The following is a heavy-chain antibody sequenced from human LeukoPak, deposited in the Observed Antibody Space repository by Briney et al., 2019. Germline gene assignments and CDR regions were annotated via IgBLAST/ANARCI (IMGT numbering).Heavy chain of an antibody. Sequence: PGGSLRLSCAVSGITLSNYGMSWVRQAPGKGLEWVAGISDSGGRTNYADSVKGRFTISRDNPKNTIYLQMTSLRAEDTAVYFCAKRGVVIRVILVGFHKEAYYFDSWGQRALVTVSS. CDR1: GITLSNYG. V-gene: IGHV3-23*01. CDR2: ISDSGGRT. CDR3: AKRGVVIRVILVGFHKEAYYFDS. D-gene: IGHD3-22*01. J-gene: IGHJ4*02.